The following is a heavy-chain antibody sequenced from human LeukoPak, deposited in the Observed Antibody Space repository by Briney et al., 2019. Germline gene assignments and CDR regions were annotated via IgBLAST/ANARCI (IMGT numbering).Heavy chain of an antibody. V-gene: IGHV3-30*02. J-gene: IGHJ4*02. CDR2: IHYDGSIK. CDR3: SKEGVRCCHDDY. CDR1: GFTFSSSG. D-gene: IGHD2-2*01. Sequence: GGSLRLSCAASGFTFSSSGLHWDRQAPDKGLEWVAFIHYDGSIKYYADSVKGRFTISRDNSKNTLYLQMDSLRGEDTDVYYCSKEGVRCCHDDYWGRGTLVTVSA.